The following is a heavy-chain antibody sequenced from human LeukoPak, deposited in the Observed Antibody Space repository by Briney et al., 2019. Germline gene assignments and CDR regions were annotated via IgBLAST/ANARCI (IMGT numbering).Heavy chain of an antibody. D-gene: IGHD2/OR15-2a*01. CDR2: ISGSGGST. CDR1: GFTFSIYA. V-gene: IGHV3-23*01. CDR3: AKVRRRLYYFDY. J-gene: IGHJ4*02. Sequence: GGSLRLSCAASGFTFSIYAMSWLPQAPGKGLEWVSAISGSGGSTYYADSVRGRFTIYRDNSKDKLYLQMNGLRAEDTAVYYCAKVRRRLYYFDYGGQGTLVTVSS.